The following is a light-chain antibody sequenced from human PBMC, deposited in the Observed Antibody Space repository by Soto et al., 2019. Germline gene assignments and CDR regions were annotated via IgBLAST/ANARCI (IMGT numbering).Light chain of an antibody. Sequence: EVVLTQSPATLSLSPGERATLSCRASQSVSSHLAWYQQRPGQAPRLLIYDAYNRATGIPGRFSGSGYGTDFTLTSSSLEPEDFALYYCQQRSDGPAYTFGQGTRLDIK. CDR1: QSVSSH. CDR2: DAY. J-gene: IGKJ2*01. V-gene: IGKV3-11*01. CDR3: QQRSDGPAYT.